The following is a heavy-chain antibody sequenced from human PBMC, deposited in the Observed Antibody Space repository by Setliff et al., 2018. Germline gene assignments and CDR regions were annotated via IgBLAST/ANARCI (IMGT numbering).Heavy chain of an antibody. Sequence: RASVKVSCKSSGFTFTDYGITWVRQVPGQGLEWMGWINNYNFNTQYAQKFQGRVTVTTDTSTTTAYMELRSLRADDTAVYYCARINFYVSSGNYYAPELWGQGTTVTVSS. D-gene: IGHD3-22*01. V-gene: IGHV1-18*01. CDR2: INNYNFNT. J-gene: IGHJ4*02. CDR3: ARINFYVSSGNYYAPEL. CDR1: GFTFTDYG.